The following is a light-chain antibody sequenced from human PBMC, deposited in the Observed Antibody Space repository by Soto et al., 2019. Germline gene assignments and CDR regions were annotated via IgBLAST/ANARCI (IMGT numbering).Light chain of an antibody. CDR3: AAWDDSLSGYV. J-gene: IGLJ1*01. Sequence: QSALTQPASLSGSPGQSITISCTGTSSDIGAYDYVSWFQQHPGKAPKLMISEVNNRPSGVSNRFSGSKSGNTAYLTISGLQVEDEADYYCAAWDDSLSGYVFGTGTKVTVL. CDR1: SSDIGAYDY. CDR2: EVN. V-gene: IGLV2-14*01.